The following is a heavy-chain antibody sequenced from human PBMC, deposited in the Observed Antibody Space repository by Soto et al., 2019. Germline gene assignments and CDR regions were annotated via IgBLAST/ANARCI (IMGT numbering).Heavy chain of an antibody. CDR1: GFTFSSYA. CDR3: AKVPTFAYDSSGYFDY. V-gene: IGHV3-23*01. Sequence: GGSLRLSCAASGFTFSSYAMSWVRQAPGKGLEWVSAISGSGGITYYADSVKGRFTISRDNSKTTLYLQMNSLRDEDTAVYYCAKVPTFAYDSSGYFDYWGQGSLVTVSS. CDR2: ISGSGGIT. D-gene: IGHD3-22*01. J-gene: IGHJ4*02.